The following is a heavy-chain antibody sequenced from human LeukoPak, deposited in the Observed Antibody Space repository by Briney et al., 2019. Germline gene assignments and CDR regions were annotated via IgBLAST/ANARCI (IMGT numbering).Heavy chain of an antibody. Sequence: PGGSLRLSCAGSGFTFSAYSMNWVRQAPGKGLEWVSYISSGGTTIYYADSVKGRFTFSRDNAKNSLYLQMNSLRAEDTAVYYCARSGSSWYYFDYWGQGTLVTVSS. J-gene: IGHJ4*02. V-gene: IGHV3-48*04. D-gene: IGHD6-13*01. CDR1: GFTFSAYS. CDR2: ISSGGTTI. CDR3: ARSGSSWYYFDY.